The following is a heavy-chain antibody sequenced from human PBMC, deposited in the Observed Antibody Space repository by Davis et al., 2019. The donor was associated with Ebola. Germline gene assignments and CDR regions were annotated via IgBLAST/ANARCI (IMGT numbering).Heavy chain of an antibody. CDR1: GFIFRNYV. Sequence: GGSLRLSCETSGFIFRNYVMSWVRQAPGKGLEWVSYISSSSSTIYYADSVKGRFTISRDNAKNSLYLQMNSLRDEDTAVYYCARGPPRTELLNDAFDIWGQGTMVTVSS. CDR2: ISSSSSTI. J-gene: IGHJ3*02. V-gene: IGHV3-48*02. D-gene: IGHD1-26*01. CDR3: ARGPPRTELLNDAFDI.